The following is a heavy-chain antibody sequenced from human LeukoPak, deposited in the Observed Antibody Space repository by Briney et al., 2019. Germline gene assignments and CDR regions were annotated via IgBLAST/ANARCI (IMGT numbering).Heavy chain of an antibody. J-gene: IGHJ5*02. Sequence: SETLSLTCTVSGGSIGSYYWSWIRQPPGKGLEWIGYIYYSGSTNYNPSLKSRVTISVDTSKNQFSLKLSSVTAADTAVYYCARERRMVRGVIGLDPWGQGTLVTVSS. V-gene: IGHV4-59*12. CDR3: ARERRMVRGVIGLDP. D-gene: IGHD3-10*01. CDR2: IYYSGST. CDR1: GGSIGSYY.